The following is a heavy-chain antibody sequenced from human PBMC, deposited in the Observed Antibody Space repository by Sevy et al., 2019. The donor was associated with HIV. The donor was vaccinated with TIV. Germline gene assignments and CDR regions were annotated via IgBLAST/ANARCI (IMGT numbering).Heavy chain of an antibody. J-gene: IGHJ6*02. V-gene: IGHV3-53*01. CDR1: GFTVSSNY. Sequence: GGSLRLSCAASGFTVSSNYMSWVRQAPGKWLEWVSVIYSGGSTYYADSVKGRFTISRDNSKNTLYLQMNSLRAEDTAVYYCAREDIVLGEDNYYGIDVWGQGTTVTVSS. CDR2: IYSGGST. CDR3: AREDIVLGEDNYYGIDV. D-gene: IGHD2-15*01.